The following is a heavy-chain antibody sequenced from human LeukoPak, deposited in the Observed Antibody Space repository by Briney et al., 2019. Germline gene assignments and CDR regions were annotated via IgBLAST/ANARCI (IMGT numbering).Heavy chain of an antibody. CDR2: ISAYNGNT. J-gene: IGHJ4*02. CDR1: GYTFTSYG. V-gene: IGHV1-18*01. CDR3: ARALYCSGGSCYSGSIDS. D-gene: IGHD2-15*01. Sequence: ASVKVSCKASGYTFTSYGISWVRQAPGQGLEWMGWISAYNGNTNYAQKLQGRVTMTTDTSTSTAYMELRSLRSDDTAVYYCARALYCSGGSCYSGSIDSWGQGTLVTVSS.